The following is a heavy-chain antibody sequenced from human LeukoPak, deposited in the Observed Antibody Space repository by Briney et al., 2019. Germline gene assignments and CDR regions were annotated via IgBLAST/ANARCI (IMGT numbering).Heavy chain of an antibody. CDR2: IKSKTDGGTT. V-gene: IGHV3-15*01. CDR1: GFTFSNAW. Sequence: GSLRLSCAASGFTFSNAWMSWARQVPGKGLEWVGRIKSKTDGGTTDYAAPVKGRFTISRDDSKNTLYLQMNSLKTEDTAVYYCTTDGYGDPPLGPWGQGTLVTVSS. D-gene: IGHD4-17*01. J-gene: IGHJ5*02. CDR3: TTDGYGDPPLGP.